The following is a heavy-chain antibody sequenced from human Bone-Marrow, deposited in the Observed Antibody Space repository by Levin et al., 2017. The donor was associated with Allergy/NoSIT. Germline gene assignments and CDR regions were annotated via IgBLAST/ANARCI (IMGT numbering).Heavy chain of an antibody. CDR3: ARLHNNGYYGGWFDP. J-gene: IGHJ5*02. D-gene: IGHD3-22*01. CDR1: GGSLTSYY. CDR2: ISYSGSP. Sequence: PSETLSLTCAISGGSLTSYYWSWIRQPPGKRLEWIGHISYSGSPRYDSSLKSRLTISVDMSKNQFSLSLSSVTAADTAMYYCARLHNNGYYGGWFDPWGEGALVIVSS. V-gene: IGHV4-59*08.